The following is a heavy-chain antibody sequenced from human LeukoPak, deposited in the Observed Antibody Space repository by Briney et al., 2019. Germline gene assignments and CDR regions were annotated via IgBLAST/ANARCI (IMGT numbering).Heavy chain of an antibody. CDR2: INPNIGGT. V-gene: IGHV1-2*02. J-gene: IGHJ4*02. Sequence: GASLKVSCKTSGYNFTNYSMHWVRQAPVQGLERMGWINPNIGGTDYAQKFQGRVTMTRDTSISTAYMELSRLRSDDTAVYYCAATVGMATMNYWGQGTLVTVSS. CDR1: GYNFTNYS. D-gene: IGHD5-24*01. CDR3: AATVGMATMNY.